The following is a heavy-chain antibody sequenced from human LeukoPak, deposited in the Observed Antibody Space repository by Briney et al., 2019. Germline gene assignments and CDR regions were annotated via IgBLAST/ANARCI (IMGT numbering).Heavy chain of an antibody. V-gene: IGHV4-59*01. CDR2: IYYSGST. D-gene: IGHD3-10*01. CDR3: ANTYYYGSGSYGSTGAFDI. CDR1: GVSISSYY. Sequence: PETLSLTCTVSGVSISSYYWRWIRQPPGKGLEWVGYIYYSGSTNYNTSLKSRVTISVDTSKNQFSLKLSSVTAADTAVYYCANTYYYGSGSYGSTGAFDIWGQGTMVTVSS. J-gene: IGHJ3*02.